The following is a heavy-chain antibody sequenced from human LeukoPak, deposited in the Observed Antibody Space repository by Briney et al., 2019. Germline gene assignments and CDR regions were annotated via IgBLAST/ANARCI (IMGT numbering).Heavy chain of an antibody. CDR2: IKQDGREK. CDR3: ARDGPYYYDSGSSDY. J-gene: IGHJ4*01. V-gene: IGHV3-7*01. Sequence: PGGSLRLSCAASGFTFSSYWMSWVRQAPGKGLEWVANIKQDGREKYYVDSVKGRFTISRDNAKTSLYLQMNSLRAEDTAVYYCARDGPYYYDSGSSDYWGHGTLVTVSS. CDR1: GFTFSSYW. D-gene: IGHD3-10*01.